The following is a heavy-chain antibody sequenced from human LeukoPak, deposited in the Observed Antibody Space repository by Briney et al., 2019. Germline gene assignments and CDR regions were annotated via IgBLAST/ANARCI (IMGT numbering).Heavy chain of an antibody. V-gene: IGHV3-30*02. CDR3: AKDLRYYDSSGYYYEAHPQDY. D-gene: IGHD3-22*01. CDR2: NK. J-gene: IGHJ4*02. Sequence: NKYYADSVKGRFTISRDNSKNTLYLQMNSLRAEDTAVYYCAKDLRYYDSSGYYYEAHPQDYWGQGTLVTVSS.